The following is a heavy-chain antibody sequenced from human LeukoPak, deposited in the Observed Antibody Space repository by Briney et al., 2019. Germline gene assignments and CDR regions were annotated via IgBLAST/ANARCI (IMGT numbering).Heavy chain of an antibody. CDR3: ARAPITSPFYFDY. D-gene: IGHD2-2*01. CDR2: INWSGGST. Sequence: LSGGSLRLSCTASGFAFDEHGMSWVRQVPGKGLEWVSGINWSGGSTGYADPLRGRFTISRDNAKNSLYLQMDSLRAEDTALYYCARAPITSPFYFDYWGQGTLATVSS. J-gene: IGHJ4*02. V-gene: IGHV3-20*04. CDR1: GFAFDEHG.